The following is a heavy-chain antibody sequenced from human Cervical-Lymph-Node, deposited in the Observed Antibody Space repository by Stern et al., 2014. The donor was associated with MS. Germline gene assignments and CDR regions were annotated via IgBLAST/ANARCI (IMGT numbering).Heavy chain of an antibody. Sequence: VHLVESGGGVVQPGRSLRLSCAASGFTFRNYGMDWVRQAPGKGLEWVADISFDGRNQYYADSVKGRFTVSRDNSKNTLYLEMNSLRADDTAVYFCAKDGTVSGDDAFDMWGQGTMVTVSS. V-gene: IGHV3-30*18. CDR3: AKDGTVSGDDAFDM. CDR2: ISFDGRNQ. D-gene: IGHD1-1*01. CDR1: GFTFRNYG. J-gene: IGHJ3*02.